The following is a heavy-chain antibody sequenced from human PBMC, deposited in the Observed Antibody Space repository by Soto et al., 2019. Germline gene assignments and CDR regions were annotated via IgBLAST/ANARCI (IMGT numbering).Heavy chain of an antibody. Sequence: ASVKVSCKASGYTFNFYGITWVRQAPGQGLEWMGWISGFNGNTNYAADLQGRVTMTTDTSTSTAYMELRGLRSDDTAVYYCARIGVSSGHESPDFDSWGQGTLVTVS. J-gene: IGHJ4*02. CDR3: ARIGVSSGHESPDFDS. V-gene: IGHV1-18*01. CDR2: ISGFNGNT. D-gene: IGHD3-16*01. CDR1: GYTFNFYG.